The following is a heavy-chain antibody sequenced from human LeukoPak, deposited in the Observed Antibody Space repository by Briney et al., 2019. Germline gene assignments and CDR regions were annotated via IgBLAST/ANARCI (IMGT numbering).Heavy chain of an antibody. CDR2: IYPGDSDT. Sequence: GESLKISCKGSGYRFTSYWIRWVRQMPGKGLERMVIIYPGDSDTRYRPSFQGKVTISADTSISTPYLQWSSLKASDTAMYYCAAGYDSSGQDAFDIWGQGTMVTVSS. J-gene: IGHJ3*02. D-gene: IGHD3-22*01. V-gene: IGHV5-51*01. CDR3: AAGYDSSGQDAFDI. CDR1: GYRFTSYW.